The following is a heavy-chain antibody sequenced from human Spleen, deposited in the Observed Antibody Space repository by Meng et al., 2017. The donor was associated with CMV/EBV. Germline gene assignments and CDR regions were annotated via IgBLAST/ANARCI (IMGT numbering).Heavy chain of an antibody. Sequence: FSVSTSGVGVSWIHQPPGKALGWLALIYWDNDKHYSPCLRSRLTIAKDTSKNQVVLTMTNMDPVDTATYYCAHRNLYYYGSGSPPRYWGQGTLVTVSS. CDR3: AHRNLYYYGSGSPPRY. V-gene: IGHV2-5*02. CDR2: IYWDNDK. J-gene: IGHJ4*02. CDR1: FSVSTSGVG. D-gene: IGHD3-10*01.